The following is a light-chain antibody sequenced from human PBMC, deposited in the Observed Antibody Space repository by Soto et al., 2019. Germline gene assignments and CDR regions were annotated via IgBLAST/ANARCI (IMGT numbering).Light chain of an antibody. CDR2: GAS. CDR3: QQYGSSRRT. V-gene: IGKV3-20*01. Sequence: EIVLTQSPGTLSLSPGERATLSCRASQSVSSSYLAWYQQKPGQAPRLLIYGASSRATGIPDRFSGSGSGKVFTLTISRLEPEDFAVYYCQQYGSSRRTFGQGTKVEIK. J-gene: IGKJ1*01. CDR1: QSVSSSY.